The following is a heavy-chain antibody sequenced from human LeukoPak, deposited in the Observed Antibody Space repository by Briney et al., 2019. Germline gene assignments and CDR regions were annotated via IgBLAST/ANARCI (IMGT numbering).Heavy chain of an antibody. CDR2: TYYRSKWYN. CDR3: ARDGTHLLRFLEWLGAFDI. J-gene: IGHJ3*02. CDR1: GDSVSSNSAA. D-gene: IGHD3-3*01. V-gene: IGHV6-1*01. Sequence: SQTLSLTCAISGDSVSSNSAAWNWIRQSPSRGLEWLGRTYYRSKWYNDYAVSVKSRITINPDTSKNQFSLQLNSVTPEDTAVYYCARDGTHLLRFLEWLGAFDIWGQGTMVTVPS.